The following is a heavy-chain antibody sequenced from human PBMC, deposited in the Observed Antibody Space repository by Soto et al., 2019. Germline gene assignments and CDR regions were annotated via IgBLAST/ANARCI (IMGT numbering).Heavy chain of an antibody. CDR2: INHSGSS. V-gene: IGHV4-34*01. J-gene: IGHJ6*03. D-gene: IGHD3-9*01. Sequence: QVQLQQWGAGLLKPSETLSLTCAVYGGSFSGYYWSWIRQPPGKGLEWIGEINHSGSSNYNPSLKSRVTIAVDSSRNHFSLKLSSVTAADTAVYFCARVSSYYNLLTGYLIYYYYYMDVCGKGTTVTVSS. CDR3: ARVSSYYNLLTGYLIYYYYYMDV. CDR1: GGSFSGYY.